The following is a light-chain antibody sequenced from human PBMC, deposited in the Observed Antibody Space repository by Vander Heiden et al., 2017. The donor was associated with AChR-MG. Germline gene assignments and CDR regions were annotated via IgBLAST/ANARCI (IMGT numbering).Light chain of an antibody. CDR2: ATS. CDR3: QQYGGSPPLT. CDR1: QSISTSY. J-gene: IGKJ4*01. Sequence: ETVLTQSPATLSLSPGERASLSCRASQSISTSYLAWYQHKPGQAPRLISYATSSRATGIPDRFSGSGSGTEFSLTISRLEPEDSAMYYCQQYGGSPPLTFGGGTKVHIK. V-gene: IGKV3-20*01.